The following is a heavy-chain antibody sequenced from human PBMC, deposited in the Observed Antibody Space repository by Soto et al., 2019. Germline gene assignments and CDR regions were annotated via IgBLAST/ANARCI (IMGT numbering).Heavy chain of an antibody. CDR2: ISGSGDST. D-gene: IGHD3-3*01. CDR1: GFTFSNYA. V-gene: IGHV3-23*01. CDR3: AKDTPQEWLLVFHY. J-gene: IGHJ4*02. Sequence: EVQLLESGGGLVQPGGSLRLSCAGSGFTFSNYAMSWVRQAPGKGLEWVSAISGSGDSTYYANSVKGRFTISRDNSKNTLYLQMNSLRAEDTAVYHCAKDTPQEWLLVFHYWGQGTLVTVSS.